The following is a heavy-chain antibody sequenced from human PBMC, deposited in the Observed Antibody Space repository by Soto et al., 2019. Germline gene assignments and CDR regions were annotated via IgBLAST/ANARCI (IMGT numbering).Heavy chain of an antibody. D-gene: IGHD2-8*01. CDR3: AAGGYCTNGVCYKRFDY. CDR2: ISGSGGST. V-gene: IGHV3-23*01. Sequence: GGPLRLSCAASGFTFSSYAMSWVRQAPGKGLEWVSAISGSGGSTYYADSVKGRFTISRDNSKNTLYLQMNSLRAEDTAVYYCAAGGYCTNGVCYKRFDYWGQGTLVTVSS. J-gene: IGHJ4*02. CDR1: GFTFSSYA.